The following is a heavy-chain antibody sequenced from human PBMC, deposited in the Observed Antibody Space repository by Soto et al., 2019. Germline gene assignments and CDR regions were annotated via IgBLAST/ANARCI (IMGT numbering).Heavy chain of an antibody. CDR2: INHSGST. Sequence: PSETLSLTCAVYGGSISGYYWSWIRQSPGKGLEWIGEINHSGSTTYNPSLKSRVTISVDTSKNQLSLKLSSVTAADTAVYYCARDRRADYGMDVWGQGTTVTVSS. CDR3: ARDRRADYGMDV. CDR1: GGSISGYY. J-gene: IGHJ6*02. V-gene: IGHV4-34*01.